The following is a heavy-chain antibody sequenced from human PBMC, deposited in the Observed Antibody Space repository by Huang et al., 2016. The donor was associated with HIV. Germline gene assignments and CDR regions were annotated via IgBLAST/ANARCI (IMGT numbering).Heavy chain of an antibody. J-gene: IGHJ4*02. CDR1: GDFISSTNYY. D-gene: IGHD6-13*01. Sequence: QLQLQESGPGQVKPSETLSLTCTVSGDFISSTNYYWGWIRQSPGKGLEWVGSVYERGSTNYNPSLKRRVPLSVDTSRNQFSLRLNSVTAADTAVYYCASQHIGAAATWFWGRGTQVAVSS. CDR3: ASQHIGAAATWF. V-gene: IGHV4-39*01. CDR2: VYERGST.